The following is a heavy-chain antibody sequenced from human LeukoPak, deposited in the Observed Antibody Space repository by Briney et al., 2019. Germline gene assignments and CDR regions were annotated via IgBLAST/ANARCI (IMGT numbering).Heavy chain of an antibody. Sequence: GGSLRLSCAAPGFTFSSFWMSWVRQAPGKGLEWVANIKEDGSEKYYVDSVRGRFTISRDDAKNSVYLQMNSLRAEDSAVYYCARDRFGGMDVWGKGTSVTVSS. D-gene: IGHD4-23*01. CDR3: ARDRFGGMDV. CDR1: GFTFSSFW. J-gene: IGHJ6*04. V-gene: IGHV3-7*01. CDR2: IKEDGSEK.